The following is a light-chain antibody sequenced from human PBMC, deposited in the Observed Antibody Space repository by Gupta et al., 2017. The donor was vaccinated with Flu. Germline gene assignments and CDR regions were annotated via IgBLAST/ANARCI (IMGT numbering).Light chain of an antibody. CDR2: AAS. CDR1: QSIGNN. CDR3: QQEASYQST. Sequence: PGTLSASAGDRVTITWRASQSIGNNLAWYQQKPGEAPKFLIYAASSRRTGVPVRFSGSGSATEFTLTISSLQSEDFAAYYCQQEASYQSTFGQGTRLEIK. V-gene: IGKV1-16*01. J-gene: IGKJ5*01.